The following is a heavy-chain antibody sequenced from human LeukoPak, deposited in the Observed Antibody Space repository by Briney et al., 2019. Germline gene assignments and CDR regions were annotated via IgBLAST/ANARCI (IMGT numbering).Heavy chain of an antibody. CDR3: ARAVTSTEGY. Sequence: GGSLRLSCAASGFTFSSYAMSWVRQAPGKGLEWVSAISGSGGSTYYADSVKGRFTISRDNAQKSLYLEMHSLRAEDTAVYYCARAVTSTEGYWGQGTLVTVSS. D-gene: IGHD4-17*01. J-gene: IGHJ4*02. CDR1: GFTFSSYA. V-gene: IGHV3-23*01. CDR2: ISGSGGST.